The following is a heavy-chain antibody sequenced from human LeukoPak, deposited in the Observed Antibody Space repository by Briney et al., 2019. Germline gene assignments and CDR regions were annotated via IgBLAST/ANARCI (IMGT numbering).Heavy chain of an antibody. D-gene: IGHD3-22*01. CDR3: ARDYYDSSGPSFGDY. Sequence: PSETLSLTCAVSGGSISSSNWWSWVRQPPGKGLEWIGENYHSGSTNYNPSLKSRVTISVDKSKNQFSLKLSSVTAADTAVYYCARDYYDSSGPSFGDYWGQGTLVTVSS. V-gene: IGHV4-4*02. CDR1: GGSISSSNW. J-gene: IGHJ4*02. CDR2: NYHSGST.